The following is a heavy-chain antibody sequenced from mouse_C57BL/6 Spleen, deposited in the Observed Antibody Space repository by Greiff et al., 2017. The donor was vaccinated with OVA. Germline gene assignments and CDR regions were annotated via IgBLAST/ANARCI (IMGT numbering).Heavy chain of an antibody. V-gene: IGHV1-80*01. Sequence: VKLVESGAELVKPGASVKISCKASGYAFSSYWMNWVKQRPGKGLEWIGQIYPGDGDTNYNGKFKGKATLTADKSSSTAYMQLSSLTSEDSAVYFCARRLGAYFDYWGQGTTLTVSS. J-gene: IGHJ2*01. D-gene: IGHD4-1*01. CDR2: IYPGDGDT. CDR1: GYAFSSYW. CDR3: ARRLGAYFDY.